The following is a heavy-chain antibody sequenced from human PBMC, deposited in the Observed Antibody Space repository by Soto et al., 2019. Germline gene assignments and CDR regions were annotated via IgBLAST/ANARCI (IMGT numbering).Heavy chain of an antibody. CDR1: GYTFTSYG. CDR3: ARGGDVNYYHWMDV. CDR2: ISSYNGKT. D-gene: IGHD5-12*01. J-gene: IGHJ6*02. Sequence: QVQLVQSGGEVKKPGASVKLSCTASGYTFTSYGISWVRQAPGQGLEWMGWISSYNGKTNYAQNVQGRVTMTTDTSTRTAYMDLRRLRSDDTAVYYCARGGDVNYYHWMDVWGQGTTVTVSS. V-gene: IGHV1-18*01.